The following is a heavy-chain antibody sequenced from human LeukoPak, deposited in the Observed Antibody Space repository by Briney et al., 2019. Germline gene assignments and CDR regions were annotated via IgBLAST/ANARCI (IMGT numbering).Heavy chain of an antibody. Sequence: PSETLSLTCTVSGGSVSSGSYYWSWIRQPPGKGLEWIGYIYYSGSTNYNPSLKSRVTISVDTSKNQFSLKLSSVTAADTAVYYCARDLASTFDYWGQGTLATVSS. CDR2: IYYSGST. V-gene: IGHV4-61*01. CDR3: ARDLASTFDY. J-gene: IGHJ4*02. CDR1: GGSVSSGSYY.